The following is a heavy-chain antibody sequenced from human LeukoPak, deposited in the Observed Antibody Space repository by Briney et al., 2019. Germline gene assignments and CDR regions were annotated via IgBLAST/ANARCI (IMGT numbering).Heavy chain of an antibody. V-gene: IGHV4-59*01. CDR2: IYYSGST. CDR3: ARVYPPGGFSGYYRY. Sequence: ASETLSLTCTVSGGSISSYYWSWIRQPPGKGLEWIGYIYYSGSTNYNPSLKSRVTISVDTSKNQFSLKLSSVTAADTAVYYCARVYPPGGFSGYYRYWGQGTLVTVSS. J-gene: IGHJ4*02. CDR1: GGSISSYY. D-gene: IGHD3-22*01.